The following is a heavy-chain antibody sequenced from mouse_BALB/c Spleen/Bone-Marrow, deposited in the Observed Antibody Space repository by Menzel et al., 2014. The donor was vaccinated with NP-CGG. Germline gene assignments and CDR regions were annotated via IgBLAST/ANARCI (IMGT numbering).Heavy chain of an antibody. CDR1: GFTFSSFG. J-gene: IGHJ2*01. Sequence: EVQRVESGGGLVQPGGSRKLSCAASGFTFSSFGMHWVRRAPEKGLEWVAYISSGSSTIYYADTVKGRFTISRDNPKNTLFLQMTSLRSEDTAMYYCARSSYGYDRQAYFFDYWGQGTTLTVSS. CDR2: ISSGSSTI. D-gene: IGHD2-2*01. CDR3: ARSSYGYDRQAYFFDY. V-gene: IGHV5-17*02.